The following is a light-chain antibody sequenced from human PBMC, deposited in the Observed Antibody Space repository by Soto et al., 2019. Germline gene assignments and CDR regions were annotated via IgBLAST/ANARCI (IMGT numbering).Light chain of an antibody. J-gene: IGKJ4*01. Sequence: EIVMTQSPATLSVSPGERATLSCRASQSVSSNLAWYQQKPGQAPRLLIYGASTRPTGIPARFSGSGSGTEITLTISSLQSEDFAVYYCQQYNNWRLLTFGGGTKVEIK. V-gene: IGKV3-15*01. CDR2: GAS. CDR1: QSVSSN. CDR3: QQYNNWRLLT.